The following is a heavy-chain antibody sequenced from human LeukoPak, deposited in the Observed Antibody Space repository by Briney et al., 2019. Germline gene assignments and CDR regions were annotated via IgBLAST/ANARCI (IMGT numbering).Heavy chain of an antibody. D-gene: IGHD3-22*01. V-gene: IGHV3-23*01. CDR1: RFTFHNFA. Sequence: GGSLRLSCAASRFTFHNFAMSWVRQAPGKGLEWVSAISGSGDNTYYVDSVKGRFTISRDNSKNTLYLQMNSLRAEDTAVYYCARDNPYYYDSSGYYSPYYWGQGTLVTVSS. CDR3: ARDNPYYYDSSGYYSPYY. CDR2: ISGSGDNT. J-gene: IGHJ4*02.